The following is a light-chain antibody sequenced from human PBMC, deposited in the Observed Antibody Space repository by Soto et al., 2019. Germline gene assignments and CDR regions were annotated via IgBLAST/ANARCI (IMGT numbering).Light chain of an antibody. J-gene: IGLJ2*01. CDR3: QSYDADFVI. Sequence: QSVLTQPPSVSGAPGRRVTISCTGSSSNIGAGYDVHWYQQLPGTAPKLLVYANNNRPAGVPDRFSGSKSGTSASLTITGLQAEDEADYYCQSYDADFVIFGGGTKLTVL. CDR2: ANN. V-gene: IGLV1-40*01. CDR1: SSNIGAGYD.